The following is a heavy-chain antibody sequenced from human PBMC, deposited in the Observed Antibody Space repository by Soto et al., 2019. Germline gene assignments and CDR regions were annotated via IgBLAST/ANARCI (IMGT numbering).Heavy chain of an antibody. CDR3: ARADYGDSGAFDI. CDR1: GFTFSSYA. J-gene: IGHJ3*02. V-gene: IGHV3-30-3*01. CDR2: ISYDGSNK. Sequence: QVQLVESGGGVVQPGRSLRLSCAASGFTFSSYAMHWVRQAPGKGLEWVAVISYDGSNKYYADSVKGRFTISRDNSKNTLYLQMNSLRAEDTSVYYCARADYGDSGAFDIWGQGTMVPGSS. D-gene: IGHD4-17*01.